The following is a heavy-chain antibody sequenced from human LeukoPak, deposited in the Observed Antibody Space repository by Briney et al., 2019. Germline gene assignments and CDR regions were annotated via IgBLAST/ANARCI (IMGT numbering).Heavy chain of an antibody. V-gene: IGHV4-59*01. D-gene: IGHD6-13*01. J-gene: IGHJ3*02. Sequence: SETLSLTCTVSGDSISSYFWSWIRQPPGKGLEWIGYIYDSGSTRYNPSLKSRVTISVDTSKNQFSLNVTSVTAADTAVYYCARDLYGYSANWYKRENPFDIWGQGTMVTVSS. CDR2: IYDSGST. CDR3: ARDLYGYSANWYKRENPFDI. CDR1: GDSISSYF.